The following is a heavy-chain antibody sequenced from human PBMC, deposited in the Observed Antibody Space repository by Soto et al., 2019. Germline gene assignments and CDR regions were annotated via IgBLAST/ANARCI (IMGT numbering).Heavy chain of an antibody. V-gene: IGHV3-23*01. CDR2: FRGSGVST. CDR1: GFTFSNSA. Sequence: GGSLRLSCAASGFTFSNSAMNWVRQAPGKGLEWVSAFRGSGVSTYYADSVKGRFTISRDNSKKTLYLQMKSLRVEDTAVYYCAQDPTEVGGTFDYWGKGTLVTVSS. J-gene: IGHJ4*02. D-gene: IGHD1-26*01. CDR3: AQDPTEVGGTFDY.